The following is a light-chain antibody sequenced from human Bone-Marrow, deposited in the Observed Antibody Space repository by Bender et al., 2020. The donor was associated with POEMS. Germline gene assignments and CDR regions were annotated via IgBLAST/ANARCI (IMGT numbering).Light chain of an antibody. V-gene: IGLV2-14*01. Sequence: QSALTQPASVSGSPGQSITISCTGTNTDVGRYNYVSWYRQYPGKAPKLMIYDVTNRPSGVSNRFSGSKSGNTASLTISGLQAEDEADYYCSSYTSSTTLVFGGGTKLTVL. CDR1: NTDVGRYNY. CDR3: SSYTSSTTLV. J-gene: IGLJ2*01. CDR2: DVT.